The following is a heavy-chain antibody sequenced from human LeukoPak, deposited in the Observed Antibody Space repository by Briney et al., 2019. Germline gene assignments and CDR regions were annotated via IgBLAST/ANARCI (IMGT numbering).Heavy chain of an antibody. V-gene: IGHV3-30*03. CDR3: ARDKTGWEMLDGHLDL. CDR1: GFTFSNYG. J-gene: IGHJ2*01. CDR2: TSYDASKI. Sequence: PGGSLRLSCAASGFTFSNYGIHWVRQAPGKGLEWLAVTSYDASKIFYGDSLQGRFTISRENPKNTVYLEMNSLRPEDTAVYYCARDKTGWEMLDGHLDLWGRGTLVTVSS. D-gene: IGHD2-15*01.